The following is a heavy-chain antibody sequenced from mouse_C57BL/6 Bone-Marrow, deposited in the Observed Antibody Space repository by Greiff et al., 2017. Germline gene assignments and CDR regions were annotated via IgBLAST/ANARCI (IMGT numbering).Heavy chain of an antibody. D-gene: IGHD2-1*01. CDR1: GYTFTSYW. CDR2: IDPSDSYT. J-gene: IGHJ2*01. Sequence: VKLQESGAELVMPGASVKLSCKASGYTFTSYWMHWVKQRPGQGLEWIGEIDPSDSYTNYNQKFKGKSTLTVDKSSSTAYMQLSSLTSEDSAVYYCALYPYYFDYWGQGTTLTVSS. V-gene: IGHV1-69*01. CDR3: ALYPYYFDY.